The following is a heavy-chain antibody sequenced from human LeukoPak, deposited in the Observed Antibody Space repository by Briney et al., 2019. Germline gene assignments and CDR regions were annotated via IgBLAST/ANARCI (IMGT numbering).Heavy chain of an antibody. V-gene: IGHV4-59*08. J-gene: IGHJ5*02. Sequence: KSSETLSLTCTVSGGSISSYYWSWIRQPPGKGLEWIGYIYYSGSTNYNPSLKSRVTISVDTSKNQFSLKLSSVTAADTAVYYCARQLIGGYSYGYWFDPWGQGTLVTVSS. CDR1: GGSISSYY. CDR2: IYYSGST. CDR3: ARQLIGGYSYGYWFDP. D-gene: IGHD5-18*01.